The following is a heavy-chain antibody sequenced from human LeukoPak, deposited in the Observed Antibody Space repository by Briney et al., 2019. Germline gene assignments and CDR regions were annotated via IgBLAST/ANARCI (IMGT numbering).Heavy chain of an antibody. CDR3: ASAAGAFDM. V-gene: IGHV3-33*01. CDR2: IWSDASHK. Sequence: PGGSLRLSCAASGFTFSSYGMHWIRQAPGKGLEWVAVIWSDASHKYYVDSMKGLCTISRDNSKNMVYLQMNSLRVEDTAVYYCASAAGAFDMWGQGTLVTVSS. CDR1: GFTFSSYG. D-gene: IGHD6-13*01. J-gene: IGHJ3*02.